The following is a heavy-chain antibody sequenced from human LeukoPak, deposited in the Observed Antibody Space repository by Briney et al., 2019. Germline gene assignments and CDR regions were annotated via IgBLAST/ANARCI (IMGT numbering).Heavy chain of an antibody. CDR3: AKVGPSLVQGLIRGGARYYYNYMDV. Sequence: GGTLRLSCAASGFTFSSYGMSWVRQAPGKGLEWVSAISGNGGSTYYADSVKGRFATSRDTSKNTLYLQMNSLRAEDTAVYYCAKVGPSLVQGLIRGGARYYYNYMDVWGKGTTVTISS. D-gene: IGHD3-10*01. V-gene: IGHV3-23*01. J-gene: IGHJ6*03. CDR2: ISGNGGST. CDR1: GFTFSSYG.